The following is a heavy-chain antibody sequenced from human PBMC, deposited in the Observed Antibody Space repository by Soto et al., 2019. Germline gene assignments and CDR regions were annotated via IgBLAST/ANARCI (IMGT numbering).Heavy chain of an antibody. CDR3: ATVVAVTADIRWLDR. V-gene: IGHV1-69*06. Sequence: SVQVSCKGSGGPFSSYAISWVRQAPGQGLEWMGGIIPIFGTANYAQKFQGRVTITADTSTSTAYMELRSLRSEDTAVYYCATVVAVTADIRWLDRWGQGHLVT. CDR1: GGPFSSYA. D-gene: IGHD2-2*01. J-gene: IGHJ5*01. CDR2: IIPIFGTA.